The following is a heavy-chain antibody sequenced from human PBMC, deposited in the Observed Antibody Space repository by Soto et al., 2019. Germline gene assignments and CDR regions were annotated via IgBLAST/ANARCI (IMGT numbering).Heavy chain of an antibody. CDR3: AREGRPYCSGGSCYFFDY. CDR2: ISSSSSYI. CDR1: GFTFSSYS. V-gene: IGHV3-21*01. Sequence: GGSLRLSCAASGFTFSSYSMNWVRQAPGKGLEWVSSISSSSSYIYYADSVKGRFTISRDNAKNSLYLQMNSLRAEDTAVYYCAREGRPYCSGGSCYFFDYWGQGTLVTVSS. J-gene: IGHJ4*02. D-gene: IGHD2-15*01.